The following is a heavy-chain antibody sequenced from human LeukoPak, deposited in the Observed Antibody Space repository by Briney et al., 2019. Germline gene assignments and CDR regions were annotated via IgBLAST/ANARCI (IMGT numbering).Heavy chain of an antibody. CDR2: ISNSGSTK. Sequence: GGSLRLSCAASGFTFSSYEMNWIRQAPGKGLEWISYISNSGSTKYYADSAKGRFTISRDNAKNSVFLQMNSLRAEDTAVYYCAAVIDYWGQGTLVTVSS. V-gene: IGHV3-48*03. CDR1: GFTFSSYE. CDR3: AAVIDY. J-gene: IGHJ4*02.